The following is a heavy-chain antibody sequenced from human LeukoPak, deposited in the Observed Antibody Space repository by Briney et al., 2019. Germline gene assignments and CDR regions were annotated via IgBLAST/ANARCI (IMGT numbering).Heavy chain of an antibody. D-gene: IGHD5-12*01. J-gene: IGHJ4*02. CDR1: GFTFSSYA. V-gene: IGHV3-30-3*01. CDR2: ISYDGSNK. Sequence: PGGSLRLSCAASGFTFSSYAMHWVRQAPGKGLEWEAVISYDGSNKYYADSVKGRFTISRDNSKNTLYLQMNSLRAEDTAVYYCARDFGHGYSGYDPLDWWGQGTLVTVSS. CDR3: ARDFGHGYSGYDPLDW.